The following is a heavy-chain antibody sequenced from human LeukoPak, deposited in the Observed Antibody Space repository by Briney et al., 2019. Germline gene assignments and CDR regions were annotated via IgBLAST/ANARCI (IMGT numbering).Heavy chain of an antibody. V-gene: IGHV4-59*01. J-gene: IGHJ6*02. Sequence: SETLSLTCSVSGGSISSDYWVWIRQPPGKGLDWIGYMYYTGSTNYNPSLKSRVTISLATSKKQFSLKLSSVTAADTAVYYCVRVSVVYGMDVWGRGTTVTVSS. CDR2: MYYTGST. CDR3: VRVSVVYGMDV. CDR1: GGSISSDY.